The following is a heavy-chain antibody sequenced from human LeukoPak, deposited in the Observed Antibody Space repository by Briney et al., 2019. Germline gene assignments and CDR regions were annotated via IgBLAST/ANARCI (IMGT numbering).Heavy chain of an antibody. CDR3: ARDGGYSGYDLKYAFDI. CDR1: GFTFRSYE. V-gene: IGHV3-48*03. D-gene: IGHD5-12*01. Sequence: PGGSLRLSCAVSGFTFRSYEMNWVRQAPGKGLEWVSYISSSGSTIYYADSVKGRFTISRDNAKNSLYLQMNSLRAEDTAVYYCARDGGYSGYDLKYAFDIWGQGTMVTVSS. J-gene: IGHJ3*02. CDR2: ISSSGSTI.